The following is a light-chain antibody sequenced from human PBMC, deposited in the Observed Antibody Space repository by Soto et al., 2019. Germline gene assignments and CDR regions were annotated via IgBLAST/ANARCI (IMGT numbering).Light chain of an antibody. J-gene: IGKJ3*01. CDR1: QDIRNF. V-gene: IGKV1-27*01. Sequence: DIQMNQSPTSLSASVGDRVTITCRASQDIRNFVAWYQQKPGKAPKLLIYAASTLQSGVPSRFRGSGSGTDFNLTINSLKHEDVATYSSQKYRSVPVFGPETKVDIK. CDR3: QKYRSVPV. CDR2: AAS.